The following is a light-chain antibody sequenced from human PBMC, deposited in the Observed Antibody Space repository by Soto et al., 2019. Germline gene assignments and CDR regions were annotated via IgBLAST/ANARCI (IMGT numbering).Light chain of an antibody. CDR1: SSDVGGYNF. CDR2: EVS. J-gene: IGLJ2*01. CDR3: TSYTSISTLV. Sequence: QSALTQPASVSGSPGQSITISCTGTSSDVGGYNFVSWYQQHPGKAPKVMLYEVSHWPSGVSNRFSGSKSGNTASLTISGLQAEDEADYYCTSYTSISTLVFGGGTKLTVL. V-gene: IGLV2-14*01.